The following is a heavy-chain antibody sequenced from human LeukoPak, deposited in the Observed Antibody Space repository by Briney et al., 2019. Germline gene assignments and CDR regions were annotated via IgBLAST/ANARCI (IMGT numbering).Heavy chain of an antibody. CDR2: ISAYNGNT. Sequence: ASVKVSCKASGYTFTSYGISWVRQAPGQGLEWMGWISAYNGNTNYAQKLQGRVTMTTDTSTSTAYMELRSLRFDDTAVYYCARPQTRYFDWLFFDYWGQGTLVTVSS. D-gene: IGHD3-9*01. CDR1: GYTFTSYG. V-gene: IGHV1-18*01. J-gene: IGHJ4*02. CDR3: ARPQTRYFDWLFFDY.